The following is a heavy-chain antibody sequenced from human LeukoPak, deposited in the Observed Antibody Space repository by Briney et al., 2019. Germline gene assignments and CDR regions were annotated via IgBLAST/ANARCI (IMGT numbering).Heavy chain of an antibody. Sequence: PGGSLRLSCVASGFGFISYAMSWVRQSPGKGLEWVSAFSGGASRTYYADSVKGRFTISIDNSKNTLYLQMNSLRVEDTAVYYCAKKRRPVAGTDLFDYWGQGTLVTVSS. V-gene: IGHV3-23*01. D-gene: IGHD6-19*01. CDR1: GFGFISYA. J-gene: IGHJ4*02. CDR2: FSGGASRT. CDR3: AKKRRPVAGTDLFDY.